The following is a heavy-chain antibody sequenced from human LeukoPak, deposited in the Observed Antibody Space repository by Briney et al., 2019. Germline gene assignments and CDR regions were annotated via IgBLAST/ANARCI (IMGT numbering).Heavy chain of an antibody. Sequence: SVKVSCKASGGTFSSYAISWVRQAPGQGLELMGGIIPIFGTANYAQKFQGRVTITADESTSTAYMELSSLRSEDTAVYYCARARGGYRYYFDYWGQGTLVTVSS. V-gene: IGHV1-69*13. CDR3: ARARGGYRYYFDY. J-gene: IGHJ4*02. CDR1: GGTFSSYA. CDR2: IIPIFGTA. D-gene: IGHD1-1*01.